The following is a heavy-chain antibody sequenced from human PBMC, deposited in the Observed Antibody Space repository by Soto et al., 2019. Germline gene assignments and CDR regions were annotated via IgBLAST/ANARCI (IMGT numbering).Heavy chain of an antibody. CDR3: TTDLDYGSIDY. D-gene: IGHD3-10*01. V-gene: IGHV4-59*01. CDR2: IYYSGST. J-gene: IGHJ4*02. CDR1: GASLSSYY. Sequence: SETLSLTCVVSGASLSSYYWSWIRQPPGKGLEWIGYIYYSGSTNYNPSLKSRVTISVDTSKDQFSLKLSSVTAADTAVYYCTTDLDYGSIDYWGQGTLVTVSS.